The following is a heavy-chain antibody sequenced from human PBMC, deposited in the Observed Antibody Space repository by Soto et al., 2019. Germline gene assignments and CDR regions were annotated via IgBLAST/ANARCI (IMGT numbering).Heavy chain of an antibody. J-gene: IGHJ6*02. D-gene: IGHD2-2*01. CDR1: GFTFSNYG. CDR3: AKPYCSSTSCRLFYYYYGMDV. V-gene: IGHV3-30*18. Sequence: QVQLVESGGGVVQPGRSLRLSCAASGFTFSNYGMHWVRQAPGKGLEWVAVISYDGSNKYYADSVKGRFTISRDNSKNTLYLQMNSLRAEDTAVYYCAKPYCSSTSCRLFYYYYGMDVWGQGTTVTVSS. CDR2: ISYDGSNK.